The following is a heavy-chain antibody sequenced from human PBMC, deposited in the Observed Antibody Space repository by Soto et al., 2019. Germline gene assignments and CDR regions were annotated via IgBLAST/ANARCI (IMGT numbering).Heavy chain of an antibody. CDR1: GYTFTGYY. V-gene: IGHV1-69*13. D-gene: IGHD2-2*01. CDR3: ARDAERDIVLVTAAISWFDP. J-gene: IGHJ5*02. Sequence: ASVKVSCKASGYTFTGYYMHWVRQAPGQGLEWMGGIIPIFGTANYAQKFQGRVTITADESTSTAYMELSSLRSEDTAVYYCARDAERDIVLVTAAISWFDPWGQGTLVTVSS. CDR2: IIPIFGTA.